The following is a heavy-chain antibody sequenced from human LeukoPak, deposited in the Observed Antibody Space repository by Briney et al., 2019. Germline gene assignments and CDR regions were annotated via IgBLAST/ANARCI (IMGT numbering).Heavy chain of an antibody. D-gene: IGHD1-26*01. V-gene: IGHV1-69*04. Sequence: GASVKVSCKASGGTFSSYAISWVRQAPGQGLEWMGRIIPIFGIANYAQKFQGRVTITADKSTSTAYMELSSLRSEDTAGYYCGRLPNYTTHRDYWGQGTLVTVSS. J-gene: IGHJ4*02. CDR1: GGTFSSYA. CDR3: GRLPNYTTHRDY. CDR2: IIPIFGIA.